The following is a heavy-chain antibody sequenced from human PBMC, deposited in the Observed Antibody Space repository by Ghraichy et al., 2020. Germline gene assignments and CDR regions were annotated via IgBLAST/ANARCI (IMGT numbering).Heavy chain of an antibody. Sequence: SETLSLTCTVSGASISSNWWSWVRQPPGKGLEWVGEIYHTGRTNYNPSLMSRVSISMDQSENHFSIELHSVTAADTAMYYCARHIGVTGTRGFDHWGQGALVTVSS. CDR2: IYHTGRT. V-gene: IGHV4-4*02. CDR3: ARHIGVTGTRGFDH. J-gene: IGHJ4*02. CDR1: GASISSNW. D-gene: IGHD6-19*01.